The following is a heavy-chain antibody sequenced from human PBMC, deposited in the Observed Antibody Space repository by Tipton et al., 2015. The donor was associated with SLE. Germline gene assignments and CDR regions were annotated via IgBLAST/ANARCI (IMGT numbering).Heavy chain of an antibody. CDR2: INPSGGST. CDR3: ARVVHYCSRTSCKGYGMDV. V-gene: IGHV1-46*01. D-gene: IGHD2-2*01. CDR1: GGTFSSYA. Sequence: QLVQSGPEVKKPGSSVKVSCKASGGTFSSYAISWVRQAPGQGLEWMGIINPSGGSTSYAQKFQGRVTMTRDTSTSTVYMELSSLRSEDTAVYYCARVVHYCSRTSCKGYGMDVWGQGTTVTVSS. J-gene: IGHJ6*02.